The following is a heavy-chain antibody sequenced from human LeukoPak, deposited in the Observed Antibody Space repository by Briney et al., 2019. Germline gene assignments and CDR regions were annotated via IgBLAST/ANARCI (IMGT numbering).Heavy chain of an antibody. CDR3: ARVLGSTSH. J-gene: IGHJ4*02. V-gene: IGHV1-8*01. D-gene: IGHD1-7*01. Sequence: FQGRVTMTRDTSINTAYMELSSLRSEDTAVYYCARVLGSTSHWGQGTLVTVSS.